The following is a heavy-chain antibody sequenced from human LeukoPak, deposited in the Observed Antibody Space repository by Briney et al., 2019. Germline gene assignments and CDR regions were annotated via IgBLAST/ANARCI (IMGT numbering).Heavy chain of an antibody. D-gene: IGHD6-19*01. CDR3: ARAASGWSDFLFDY. J-gene: IGHJ4*02. V-gene: IGHV1-2*02. CDR1: GGTFSSYA. Sequence: ASVKVSCKASGGTFSSYAISWVRQAPGQGLEWMGWINPNSGGTNYAQKFQGNVTMTRDTSISTAYMELSRLRSDDTAVYYCARAASGWSDFLFDYWGQGTLVTVSS. CDR2: INPNSGGT.